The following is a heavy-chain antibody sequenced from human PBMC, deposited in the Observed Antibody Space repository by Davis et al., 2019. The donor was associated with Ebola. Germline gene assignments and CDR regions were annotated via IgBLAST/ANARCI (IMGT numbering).Heavy chain of an antibody. CDR3: ARGRRYSYGPPRY. CDR2: IYYSGST. D-gene: IGHD5-18*01. Sequence: SETLSLTCTVSGGSINSGGYSWNWIRQRPGKGLEWIGHIYYSGSTSYDPSLKSRITMSLDTSKNQFSLKLSSVTAADTAVYYCARGRRYSYGPPRYWGQGTLVTVSS. J-gene: IGHJ4*02. CDR1: GGSINSGGYS. V-gene: IGHV4-31*03.